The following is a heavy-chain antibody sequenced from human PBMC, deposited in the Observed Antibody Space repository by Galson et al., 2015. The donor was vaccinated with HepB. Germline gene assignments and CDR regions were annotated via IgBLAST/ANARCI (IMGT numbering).Heavy chain of an antibody. Sequence: SLRLSCAASGFTVSSNYMSWVRQAPGKGLEWVSSISSGGDNIYYADSVKGRFTISRDNAKNSLYLQMTSLRAEDTAVYYCARDNDYYGSGNCFDYWGQGTLVTVSS. CDR1: GFTVSSNY. V-gene: IGHV3-21*01. J-gene: IGHJ4*02. CDR2: ISSGGDNI. CDR3: ARDNDYYGSGNCFDY. D-gene: IGHD3-10*01.